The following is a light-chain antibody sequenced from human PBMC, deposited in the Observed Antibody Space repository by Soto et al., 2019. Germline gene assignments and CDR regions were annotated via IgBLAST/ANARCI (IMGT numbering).Light chain of an antibody. CDR2: EVS. CDR1: SIDVGDNNY. J-gene: IGLJ2*01. Sequence: QSVLAQPASVSGSPGQSITISCSGSSIDVGDNNYVSWYQHHPGKAPKLIIYEVSNRPSGVSNRFSGSKSGNTASLTISGLQAEDEADYYCSSYTSSSTLVVFGGGTKLTVL. CDR3: SSYTSSSTLVV. V-gene: IGLV2-14*01.